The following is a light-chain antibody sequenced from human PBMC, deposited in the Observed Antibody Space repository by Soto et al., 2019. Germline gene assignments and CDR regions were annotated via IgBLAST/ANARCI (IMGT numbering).Light chain of an antibody. CDR2: AAS. V-gene: IGKV1-27*01. CDR3: QKYNSAPLT. CDR1: QGISNS. J-gene: IGKJ4*01. Sequence: DIHMTQSPSSLSASVGDLVTISVRASQGISNSLAWYQQRPGKVPKLMIYAASTLQSVAPSRISGSGSGTDFPLTISSLQPEYIATYYCQKYNSAPLTFGGGTKVDIK.